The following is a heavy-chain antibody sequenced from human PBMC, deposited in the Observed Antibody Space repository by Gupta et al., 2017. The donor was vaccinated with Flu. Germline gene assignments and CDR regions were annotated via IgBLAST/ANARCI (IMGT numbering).Heavy chain of an antibody. D-gene: IGHD2-21*01. CDR2: INTHTANP. Sequence: NWVRQAPGQGLEWMGWINTHTANPTYAQGFTGRFVFSLDTSVTTAYLQISSLQAEDTAMYYCARGQGCDTPTCHIGPLDIWGQGTRVTVSA. J-gene: IGHJ3*02. CDR3: ARGQGCDTPTCHIGPLDI. V-gene: IGHV7-4-1*02.